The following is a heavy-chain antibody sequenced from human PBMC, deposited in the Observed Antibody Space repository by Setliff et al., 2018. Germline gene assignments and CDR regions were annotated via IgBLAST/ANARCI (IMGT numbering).Heavy chain of an antibody. CDR2: IYHSGST. CDR1: GYSISSGYY. CDR3: ARSAGYSSSWYNYYYGMDA. D-gene: IGHD6-13*01. Sequence: SETPSLTCAVSGYSISSGYYWGWIRQPPGKGLEWIGSIYHSGSTYYNPSLKSRVTISVDTSKNQFSLKLSSVTAADTAVYYCARSAGYSSSWYNYYYGMDAWGQGTTVTVSS. V-gene: IGHV4-38-2*01. J-gene: IGHJ6*02.